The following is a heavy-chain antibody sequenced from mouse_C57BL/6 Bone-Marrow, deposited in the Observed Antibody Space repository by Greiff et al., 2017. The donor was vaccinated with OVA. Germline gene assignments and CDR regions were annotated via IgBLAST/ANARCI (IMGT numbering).Heavy chain of an antibody. D-gene: IGHD1-1*01. CDR1: GYTFTSYW. Sequence: QVQLQQPGAELVKPGASVKLSCKASGYTFTSYWMHWVKQRPGQGLEWIGMIHPNSGSTNYNEKFKSKATLTVDKSSSTAYMQLSSLTSEDSAVYYCARVYYGRRYFDVWGTGTTVTVSS. V-gene: IGHV1-64*01. CDR3: ARVYYGRRYFDV. J-gene: IGHJ1*03. CDR2: IHPNSGST.